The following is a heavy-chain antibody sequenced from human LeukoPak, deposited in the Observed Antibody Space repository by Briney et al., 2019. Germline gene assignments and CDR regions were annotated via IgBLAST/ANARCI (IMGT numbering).Heavy chain of an antibody. CDR2: IHYSGST. CDR3: ARLRGYTSSARGYVEY. J-gene: IGHJ4*02. CDR1: GGSVSSSSFY. D-gene: IGHD6-13*01. Sequence: PSETLSLTCTVSGGSVSSSSFYWGWIRQPPGKGLEWIGSIHYSGSTYYDPSLKSRVTISVDTSKNQFSLKLSSVTAADTAVYYCARLRGYTSSARGYVEYWGQGTLVTVSS. V-gene: IGHV4-39*01.